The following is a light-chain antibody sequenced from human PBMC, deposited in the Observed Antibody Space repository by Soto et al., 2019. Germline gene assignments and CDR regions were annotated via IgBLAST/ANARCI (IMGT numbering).Light chain of an antibody. Sequence: QSALTQPASVSGSPGQSITISCTGTSSDAGSCNLVSWFQQHPGKAPKVMIYEGSKRPSGVSNRLSGSQSGNTASLTISGLQAEDEADYYCCSYAGGSTHVVFGGGTKLNVL. CDR3: CSYAGGSTHVV. J-gene: IGLJ2*01. CDR1: SSDAGSCNL. CDR2: EGS. V-gene: IGLV2-23*01.